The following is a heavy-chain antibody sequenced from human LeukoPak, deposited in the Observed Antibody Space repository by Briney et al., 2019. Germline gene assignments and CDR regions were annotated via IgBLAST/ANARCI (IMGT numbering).Heavy chain of an antibody. V-gene: IGHV3-21*01. CDR1: GFTFSSYS. CDR3: ARDYIVVVDTVFDY. D-gene: IGHD2-15*01. J-gene: IGHJ4*02. Sequence: PGGSLRLSCAASGFTFSSYSMNWVRQALGKGLEWVSSIGSSSSYIYYADSVKGRFTISRDNAKNSLYLQMNSLRAEDTVVYYCARDYIVVVDTVFDYWGQGTLVTVFS. CDR2: IGSSSSYI.